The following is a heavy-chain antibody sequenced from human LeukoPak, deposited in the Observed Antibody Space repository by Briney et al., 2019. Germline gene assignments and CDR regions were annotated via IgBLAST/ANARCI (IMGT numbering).Heavy chain of an antibody. J-gene: IGHJ4*02. CDR1: GFTFSSYS. CDR3: ARGYDSSGYYDPHFDY. CDR2: NSSSSSTI. V-gene: IGHV3-48*01. Sequence: GGSLRLSCAASGFTFSSYSMNWVRQAPGKGLEWVSYNSSSSSTIYYADSVEGRFTISRDNAKNSLYLQMNSLRAEDTAVYYCARGYDSSGYYDPHFDYWGQGTLVTVSS. D-gene: IGHD3-22*01.